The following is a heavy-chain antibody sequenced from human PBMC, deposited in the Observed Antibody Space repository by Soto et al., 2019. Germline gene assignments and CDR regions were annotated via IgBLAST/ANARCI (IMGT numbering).Heavy chain of an antibody. CDR3: AKMEIVVVVAARRSFDL. CDR2: ISGSGGST. J-gene: IGHJ2*01. V-gene: IGHV3-23*01. D-gene: IGHD2-15*01. Sequence: GGSLRLSCAASGFTFSSYAMSWVRQAPGKGLEWVSAISGSGGSTYYADSVKGRFTISRDNSKNTLYLQMNSLRAEDTAVYYCAKMEIVVVVAARRSFDLWGRGTLVTVSS. CDR1: GFTFSSYA.